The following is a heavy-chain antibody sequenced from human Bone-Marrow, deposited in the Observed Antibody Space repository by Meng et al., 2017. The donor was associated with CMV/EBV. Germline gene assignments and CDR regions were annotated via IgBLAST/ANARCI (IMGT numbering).Heavy chain of an antibody. J-gene: IGHJ5*02. CDR1: GYSFTAHY. CDR3: AKSTGSWSPDWFDP. V-gene: IGHV1-2*02. Sequence: ASVKVSCKASGYSFTAHYMHWVRQAPGQGPEWMGWINPDSGGTKYAQKFEGRVSMTRDTSTNTAYMELTRLTSNDTAVYYCAKSTGSWSPDWFDPWGQGTPVTVSS. D-gene: IGHD2-2*01. CDR2: INPDSGGT.